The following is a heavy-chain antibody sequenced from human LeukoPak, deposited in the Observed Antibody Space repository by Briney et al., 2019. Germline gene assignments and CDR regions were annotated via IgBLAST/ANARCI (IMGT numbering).Heavy chain of an antibody. J-gene: IGHJ4*02. D-gene: IGHD3-10*01. Sequence: GGSLRLSCAAPGFTFSTDNMSWVRQVPGKGLEWVSVVYSGNDGTNYADSVRGRFTISRDDSKNMVYLQMNNLRLEDAAVYYCTKRSRGYYDYWGQGTLVTVSS. CDR2: VYSGNDGT. V-gene: IGHV3-66*02. CDR3: TKRSRGYYDY. CDR1: GFTFSTDN.